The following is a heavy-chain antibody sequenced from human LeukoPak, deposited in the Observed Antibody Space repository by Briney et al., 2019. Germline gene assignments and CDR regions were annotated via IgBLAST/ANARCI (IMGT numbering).Heavy chain of an antibody. CDR2: IYTGGST. CDR3: ARSPSIAARSYYYYYYMDV. Sequence: PSETLSLTCAVSGYSISSGYYWSWIRQPAGKGLEWIGRIYTGGSTNYNPSLKSRVTISVDTSKNQFSLKLSSVTAADTAVYYCARSPSIAARSYYYYYYMDVWGKGTTVTVSS. V-gene: IGHV4-61*02. CDR1: GYSISSGYY. D-gene: IGHD6-6*01. J-gene: IGHJ6*03.